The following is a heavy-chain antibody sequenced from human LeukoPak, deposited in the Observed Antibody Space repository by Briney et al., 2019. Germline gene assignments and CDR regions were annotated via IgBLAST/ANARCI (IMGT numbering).Heavy chain of an antibody. CDR3: ARDRGFTSFDY. J-gene: IGHJ4*02. CDR1: GLTFRNSW. D-gene: IGHD1-26*01. Sequence: GGSLRLSCAASGLTFRNSWMHWVRQAPGKGLEWVANINQDGSHKYYADSVEGRFTISRDTAKDSLHLQMNSLRAEDRAVYYCARDRGFTSFDYWGQGILVTVSS. V-gene: IGHV3-7*01. CDR2: INQDGSHK.